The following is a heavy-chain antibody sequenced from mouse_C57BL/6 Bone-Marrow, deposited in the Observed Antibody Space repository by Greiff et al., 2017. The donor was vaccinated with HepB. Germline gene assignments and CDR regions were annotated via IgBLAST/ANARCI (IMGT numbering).Heavy chain of an antibody. Sequence: QVQLQQSGAELVKPGASVKISCKASGYTFTDYYINWVKQRPGQGLEWIGKIGPGSGSTYYNEKFKGKATLTADKSSSTAYMQLISLTSEDSAVYFGAREEAYYYGSSYVDYFDYWGQGTTLTVSS. J-gene: IGHJ2*01. CDR2: IGPGSGST. D-gene: IGHD1-1*01. CDR1: GYTFTDYY. V-gene: IGHV1-77*01. CDR3: AREEAYYYGSSYVDYFDY.